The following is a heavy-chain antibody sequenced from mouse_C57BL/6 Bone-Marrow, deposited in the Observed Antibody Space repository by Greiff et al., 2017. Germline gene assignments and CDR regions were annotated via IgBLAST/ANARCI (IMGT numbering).Heavy chain of an antibody. D-gene: IGHD1-1*02. CDR2: ISYDGSN. Sequence: EESGPGLVKPSQSLSLTCSVTGYSITSGYYWNWIRQFPGNKLEWMGYISYDGSNNYNPSLKNRISITRDTSKNQFFLKLNSVTTEDTATYYCARDLLSYWGQGTSVTVSS. V-gene: IGHV3-6*01. CDR3: ARDLLSY. J-gene: IGHJ4*01. CDR1: GYSITSGYY.